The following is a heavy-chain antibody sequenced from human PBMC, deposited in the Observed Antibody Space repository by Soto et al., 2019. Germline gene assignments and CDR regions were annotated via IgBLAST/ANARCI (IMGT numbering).Heavy chain of an antibody. V-gene: IGHV5-51*01. CDR1: GYSFTSYW. J-gene: IGHJ5*02. CDR2: IYPGDSDT. D-gene: IGHD3-9*01. CDR3: ARLWYDILTGFYSVLDP. Sequence: GESLKISCKGSGYSFTSYWIVWVRQMPGKGLEWMGIIYPGDSDTRYSPSFQGQVTISADKSISTAYLQWSSLKASDTAMYYCARLWYDILTGFYSVLDPWVQGTLVTVSS.